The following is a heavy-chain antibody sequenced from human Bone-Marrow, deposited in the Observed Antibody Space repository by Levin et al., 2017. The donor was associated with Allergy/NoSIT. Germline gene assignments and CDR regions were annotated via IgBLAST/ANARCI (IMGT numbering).Heavy chain of an antibody. D-gene: IGHD1-7*01. CDR1: GYSFTSFY. CDR3: ARDGGTRTPAY. Sequence: ASVKSCKASGYSFTSFYMHWVRQAPGQGLEWMGIINPSGGSITYAQRFQGRVTMTRDTSTSTVYMELSSLRSNDTAVYYCARDGGTRTPAYWGQGTLVTVSS. V-gene: IGHV1-46*01. J-gene: IGHJ4*02. CDR2: INPSGGSI.